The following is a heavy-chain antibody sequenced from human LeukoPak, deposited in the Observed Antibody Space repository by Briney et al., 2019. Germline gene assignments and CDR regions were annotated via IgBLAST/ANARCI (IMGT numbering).Heavy chain of an antibody. J-gene: IGHJ5*02. CDR3: ARSDLHITMEYNWFHP. Sequence: SQTLSLTCAISGDSVSSNSAAWNWIRQSPSRGLEWLGRTYYRSKWYNDYAVSVKSRITINPDTSKNQFSLQLSSVTPEDTAVYYCARSDLHITMEYNWFHPWGQGTLVTVSS. V-gene: IGHV6-1*01. CDR2: TYYRSKWYN. D-gene: IGHD3-10*01. CDR1: GDSVSSNSAA.